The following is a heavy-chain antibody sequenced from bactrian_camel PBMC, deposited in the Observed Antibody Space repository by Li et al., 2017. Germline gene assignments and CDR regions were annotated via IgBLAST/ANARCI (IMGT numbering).Heavy chain of an antibody. J-gene: IGHJ6*01. CDR2: DHSGNGGP. CDR3: ATRTDFKFSFANYWSQAGIYDS. Sequence: VQLVESGGGLVQSGGSLSLSCAASGYYGPNHVAWNHVAWLRQAPGKEREAVAADHSGNGGPFYADAVKGRFTISQDTAKNTAYLQTNSLKPEDTAVYYCATRTDFKFSFANYWSQAGIYDSWGQGTQVTVS. CDR1: GYYGPNHVAWNH. V-gene: IGHV3S40*01. D-gene: IGHD1*01.